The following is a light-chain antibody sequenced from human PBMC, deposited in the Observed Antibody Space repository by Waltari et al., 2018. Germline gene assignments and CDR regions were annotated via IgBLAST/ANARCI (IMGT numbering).Light chain of an antibody. CDR2: QDF. Sequence: SYELTQPPSVSVSPGQTATITCSGDTLEDKNVCWYQQRPGQSPLLVIFQDFKRPSGIPERFSGSNSGQTATLTISGTQAIDEADYYCQALDSSRNAVIFGGGTKLTVL. CDR1: TLEDKN. V-gene: IGLV3-1*01. CDR3: QALDSSRNAVI. J-gene: IGLJ2*01.